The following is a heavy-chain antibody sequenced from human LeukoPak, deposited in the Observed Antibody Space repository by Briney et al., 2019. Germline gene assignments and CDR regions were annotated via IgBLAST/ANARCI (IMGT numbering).Heavy chain of an antibody. V-gene: IGHV4-34*01. CDR1: GGSFSGYY. CDR2: INHSGST. CDR3: AREGCSSTSCYYYYYYYMDV. D-gene: IGHD2-2*01. Sequence: SETLSLTCAVYGGSFSGYYWSWIRQPPGKGLEWIGEINHSGSTNYNPSLKSRVTIPVDTSKNQFSLKLSSVTAADTAVYYCAREGCSSTSCYYYYYYYMDVWGKGTTVTVSS. J-gene: IGHJ6*03.